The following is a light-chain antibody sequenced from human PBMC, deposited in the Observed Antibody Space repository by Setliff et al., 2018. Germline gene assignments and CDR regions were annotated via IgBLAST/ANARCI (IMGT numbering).Light chain of an antibody. V-gene: IGLV2-14*03. J-gene: IGLJ1*01. Sequence: VLTQPASVSGSPGQSITISCSGTSSDVGSYDLVSWYQQHPGKAPKLIIYGVSDRPSGVSSRFSGSKSGNTAYLTISGLQTEDEAEYYCNAYASDTTYVFGSGTKVTVL. CDR2: GVS. CDR1: SSDVGSYDL. CDR3: NAYASDTTYV.